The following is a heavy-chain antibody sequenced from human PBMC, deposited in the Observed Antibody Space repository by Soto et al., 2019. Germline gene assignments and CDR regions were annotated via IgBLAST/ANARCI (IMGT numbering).Heavy chain of an antibody. Sequence: QVQLVQSGAEVKKPGASVKVSCKASGYTFTSYNIHWVRQAPGQGLEWVGMINPRGFFTTYAQKFRGRVTMTGDTSTSVVYMELTNLRSADTAVYYCARAAGLFGELFWFDPWGQGTLVSVSS. CDR1: GYTFTSYN. CDR3: ARAAGLFGELFWFDP. J-gene: IGHJ5*02. CDR2: INPRGFFT. D-gene: IGHD3-10*02. V-gene: IGHV1-46*01.